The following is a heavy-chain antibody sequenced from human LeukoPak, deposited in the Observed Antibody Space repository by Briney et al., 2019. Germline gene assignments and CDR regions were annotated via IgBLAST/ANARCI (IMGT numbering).Heavy chain of an antibody. CDR2: IYTSGST. Sequence: SQTLSLTCTVSGGSISSGSYYWSWIRQPAGKGLEWIGRIYTSGSTNYNPSPKSRVTISVGTSKNQFSLKLSSVTAADTAVYYCARGGSIVGATIDYWGQGTLVTVSS. V-gene: IGHV4-61*02. J-gene: IGHJ4*02. CDR3: ARGGSIVGATIDY. CDR1: GGSISSGSYY. D-gene: IGHD1-26*01.